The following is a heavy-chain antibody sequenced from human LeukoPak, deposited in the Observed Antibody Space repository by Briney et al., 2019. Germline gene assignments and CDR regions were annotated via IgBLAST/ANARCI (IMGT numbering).Heavy chain of an antibody. J-gene: IGHJ2*01. Sequence: SETLSLTCTVSGGSISSYYWSWIRQPPGKRLEWIGHIYYSGSTNYNPSLRSRVTISVDTSKNQFSLKVSSVTAADTAVYYCARRDNSAYWYFDLWGRGTLVTVPS. D-gene: IGHD1-1*01. CDR2: IYYSGST. V-gene: IGHV4-59*08. CDR1: GGSISSYY. CDR3: ARRDNSAYWYFDL.